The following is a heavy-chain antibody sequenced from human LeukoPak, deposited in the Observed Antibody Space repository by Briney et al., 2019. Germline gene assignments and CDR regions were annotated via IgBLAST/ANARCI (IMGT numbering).Heavy chain of an antibody. CDR2: FFTGGST. Sequence: SETLSLTCTVSGGSIDSHYWSWNRQSAGKGLEWIGRFFTGGSTYYNPSLESRVTMSVDTSKNQFSLKLRSVTAADTAVYFWARGSGVAVGMDVWGQGTTVIVSS. J-gene: IGHJ6*02. V-gene: IGHV4-4*07. CDR3: ARGSGVAVGMDV. CDR1: GGSIDSHY. D-gene: IGHD6-19*01.